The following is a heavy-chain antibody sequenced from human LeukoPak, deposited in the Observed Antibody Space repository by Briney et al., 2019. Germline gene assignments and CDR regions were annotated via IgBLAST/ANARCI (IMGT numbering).Heavy chain of an antibody. V-gene: IGHV4-4*07. D-gene: IGHD2-2*01. Sequence: SETLSPTCTVSGGSISSYYWSWIRQPAGKGLEWIGRIYTSGSTNYNPSLKSRVTMSVDTSKNQFSLKLSSVTAADTAVYYCARDQDIVVVPAARSYYYYGMDVWGQGTTVTVSS. CDR1: GGSISSYY. CDR3: ARDQDIVVVPAARSYYYYGMDV. J-gene: IGHJ6*02. CDR2: IYTSGST.